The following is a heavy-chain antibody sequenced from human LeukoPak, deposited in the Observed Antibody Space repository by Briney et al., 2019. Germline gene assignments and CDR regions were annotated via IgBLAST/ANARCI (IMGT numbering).Heavy chain of an antibody. D-gene: IGHD4-17*01. Sequence: GGSLRLSCAASGFTFSSYSMNWVRQAPGKGLEWVANVNQDGSEKYSVDSVKGRFTISRDNAKNSLYLQMHSLRADDTAVYYCARERYGDYYEYYFDYWGQGILVTVSS. J-gene: IGHJ4*02. CDR1: GFTFSSYS. V-gene: IGHV3-7*01. CDR2: VNQDGSEK. CDR3: ARERYGDYYEYYFDY.